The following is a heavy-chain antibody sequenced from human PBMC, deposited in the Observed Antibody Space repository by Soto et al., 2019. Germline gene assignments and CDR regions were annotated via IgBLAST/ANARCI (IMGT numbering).Heavy chain of an antibody. V-gene: IGHV3-11*01. CDR3: ARVIGITRFYYYYYYMDV. CDR2: ISSSGSTI. Sequence: GGSLRLSCAASGFTFSDYMSWIRQAPGKGLEWVSYISSSGSTIYYADSVQGRFTISRDNARNSLYLQMNSLRAEDTAVYYCARVIGITRFYYYYYYMDVWGKGTTVTVSS. CDR1: GFTFSDY. D-gene: IGHD3-10*02. J-gene: IGHJ6*03.